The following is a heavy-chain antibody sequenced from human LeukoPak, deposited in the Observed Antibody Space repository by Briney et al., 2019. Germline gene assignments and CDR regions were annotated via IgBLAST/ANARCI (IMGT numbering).Heavy chain of an antibody. CDR1: GYTFTNYG. CDR3: ARGVGQTTGTTGGYYFDF. V-gene: IGHV1-18*01. J-gene: IGHJ4*02. Sequence: ASVKVSCKASGYTFTNYGITWVRQAPGQGLEWMGWISAYNGNTNNAQKFQGRVTMTTDTSTTTAYMELRSLRSDDTAVYYCARGVGQTTGTTGGYYFDFWGQGTLVTVSS. D-gene: IGHD1-1*01. CDR2: ISAYNGNT.